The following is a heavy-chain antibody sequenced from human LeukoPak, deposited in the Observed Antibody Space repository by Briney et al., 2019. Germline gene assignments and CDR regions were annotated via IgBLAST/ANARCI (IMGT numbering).Heavy chain of an antibody. Sequence: ASVKVFCKASGYTFTGFYMHWVRQAPGQGLEGMGWINSNSGGTNYAQKFQGRVTMTRDTSISTADMEQSRLRSDDTAVYYCARAGQWFGELFIDYWGQGTLVTVSS. V-gene: IGHV1-2*02. CDR1: GYTFTGFY. J-gene: IGHJ4*02. CDR2: INSNSGGT. D-gene: IGHD3-10*01. CDR3: ARAGQWFGELFIDY.